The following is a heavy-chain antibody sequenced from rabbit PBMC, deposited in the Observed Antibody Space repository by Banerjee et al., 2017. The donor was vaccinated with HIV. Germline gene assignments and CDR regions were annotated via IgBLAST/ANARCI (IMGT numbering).Heavy chain of an antibody. D-gene: IGHD7-1*01. J-gene: IGHJ4*01. CDR2: IYAGSIGIT. CDR3: ARDWAGDSTAYFAL. V-gene: IGHV1S45*01. CDR1: GFSFSSSYY. Sequence: QQQLEESGGGLVKPGGTLTLTCTASGFSFSSSYYMSWVRQAPGKGLEWVACIYAGSIGITYYASWAKGRFTISKTSSTTVTLQMTSLTVADTATYFCARDWAGDSTAYFALWGPGTLVTVS.